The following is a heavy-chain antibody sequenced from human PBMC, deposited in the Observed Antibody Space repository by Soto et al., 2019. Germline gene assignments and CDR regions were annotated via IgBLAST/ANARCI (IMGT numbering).Heavy chain of an antibody. CDR1: GFTFSSYG. D-gene: IGHD3-3*01. CDR3: ARGVTNTIFGVVMDRWFDP. CDR2: ISYDGSNK. Sequence: GESLKISCAASGFTFSSYGMHWVRQAPGKGLEWVAVISYDGSNKYYADSVKGRFTISRDNSKNTLYLQMNSLRSEDTAVYYCARGVTNTIFGVVMDRWFDPWGQGTLVTVSS. J-gene: IGHJ5*02. V-gene: IGHV3-30*03.